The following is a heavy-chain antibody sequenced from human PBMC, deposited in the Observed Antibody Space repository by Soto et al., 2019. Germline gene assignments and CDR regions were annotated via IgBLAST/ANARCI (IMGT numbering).Heavy chain of an antibody. CDR1: GFDFYYYN. Sequence: GASLRLSCAASGFDFYYYNMNWVRQAPGRGLEWVSSISGTGIDIHFADSVEGRFVISRDNAKTSLYLQMNSLRPEDTAVYYCARERVVNYTDYYFDYWGHGTLVTVSS. D-gene: IGHD3-16*02. CDR3: ARERVVNYTDYYFDY. CDR2: ISGTGIDI. J-gene: IGHJ4*01. V-gene: IGHV3-21*01.